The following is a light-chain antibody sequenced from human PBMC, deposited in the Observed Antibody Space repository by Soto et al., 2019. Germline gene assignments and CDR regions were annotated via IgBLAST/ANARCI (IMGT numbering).Light chain of an antibody. CDR3: QQYNDKWT. CDR2: KAS. V-gene: IGKV1-5*03. Sequence: IQMTQSPSTLSASVGDRVTITCRASQSISSWLAWYQQKPGKAPNLLIYKASSLQSGVPSRFSGSGSGTEFTLTISNLQPDDCGTYYCQQYNDKWTFGQGTKVDIK. J-gene: IGKJ1*01. CDR1: QSISSW.